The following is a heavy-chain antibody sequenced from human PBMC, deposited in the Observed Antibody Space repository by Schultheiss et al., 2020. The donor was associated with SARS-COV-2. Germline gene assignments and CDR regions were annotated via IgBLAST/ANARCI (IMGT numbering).Heavy chain of an antibody. CDR1: GGSFSGYY. CDR3: ASTQWELLCDGAYFQH. D-gene: IGHD1-26*01. Sequence: SETLSLTCAVYGGSFSGYYWSWIRQPPGKGLEWIGSIYHSGSTYYNPSLKSRVTISVDTSKNQFSLKLSSVTAADTAVYYCASTQWELLCDGAYFQHWGQGTLVTVSS. J-gene: IGHJ1*01. CDR2: IYHSGST. V-gene: IGHV4-34*01.